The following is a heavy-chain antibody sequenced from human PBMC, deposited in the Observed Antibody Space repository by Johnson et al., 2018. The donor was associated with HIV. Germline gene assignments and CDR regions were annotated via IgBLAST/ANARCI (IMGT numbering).Heavy chain of an antibody. D-gene: IGHD6-6*01. V-gene: IGHV3-13*01. CDR3: ARPYILLQLVCAFDI. Sequence: VQLVESGGGLVQPGGSLRLSCAAAGFTSSSYDMHWVRQTTGKGLEWVSTIGTAGDTYYPGSVKGRFTISRENAKNTLYLQMNSLRDEDTAVYCCARPYILLQLVCAFDIWGQGTMVTVSS. J-gene: IGHJ3*02. CDR1: GFTSSSYD. CDR2: IGTAGDT.